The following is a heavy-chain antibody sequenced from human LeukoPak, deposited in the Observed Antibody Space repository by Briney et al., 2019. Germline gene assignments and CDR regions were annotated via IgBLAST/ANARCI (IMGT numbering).Heavy chain of an antibody. V-gene: IGHV4-59*01. CDR2: IYYSGST. CDR1: GGAISGYD. D-gene: IGHD2-2*02. J-gene: IGHJ5*02. CDR3: ARSPPYCSSPGCYIGWFDP. Sequence: SETLSVTCTGPGGAISGYDWNWIRQPPGKGLEGLGVIYYSGSTNYNPSLNSRVTISVDTSKNQFSLKLSSVTAADTAVYYCARSPPYCSSPGCYIGWFDPWGQGTLVTVSS.